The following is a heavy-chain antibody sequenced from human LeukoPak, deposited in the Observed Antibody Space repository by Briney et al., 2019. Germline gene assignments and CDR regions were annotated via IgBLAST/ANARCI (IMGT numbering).Heavy chain of an antibody. D-gene: IGHD4/OR15-4a*01. CDR2: ISAYNGNT. CDR3: ARDHEPMKYYGTSDY. Sequence: ASVKVSCKASGYTFTSYGISWVRQAPGQGLEWMGWISAYNGNTNYAQKLQGRVTMTTDTPTSTAYMELRSLRSDDTAVYYCARDHEPMKYYGTSDYWGQGTLVTVSS. CDR1: GYTFTSYG. V-gene: IGHV1-18*01. J-gene: IGHJ4*02.